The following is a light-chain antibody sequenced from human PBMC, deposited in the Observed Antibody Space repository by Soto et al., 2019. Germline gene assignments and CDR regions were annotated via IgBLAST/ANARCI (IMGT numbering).Light chain of an antibody. V-gene: IGKV1-39*01. CDR1: QSIDTY. CDR3: QQSYSVPRT. CDR2: AAS. Sequence: DIQMTQSPSSLSASVGDRVTITCRASQSIDTYLNWYQRKPGKAPNVLIYAASTLQSGVPTRFSGSGSGTDFTLTISSLQPEDFATYYCQQSYSVPRTFGLGTKVDIK. J-gene: IGKJ1*01.